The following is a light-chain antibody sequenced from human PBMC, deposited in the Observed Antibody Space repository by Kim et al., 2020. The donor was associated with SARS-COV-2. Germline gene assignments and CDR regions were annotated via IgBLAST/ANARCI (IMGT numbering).Light chain of an antibody. CDR1: SLRSYY. V-gene: IGLV3-19*01. Sequence: SSELTQDPAVSVALGQTVRITCQGDSLRSYYASWYQQKPGQAPVLVIYGKDNRPSGIADRFSVSRSGNTASLTITGAQAEDEADYYCNSRDSGGSHVLFGGGTKLTVL. CDR3: NSRDSGGSHVL. J-gene: IGLJ2*01. CDR2: GKD.